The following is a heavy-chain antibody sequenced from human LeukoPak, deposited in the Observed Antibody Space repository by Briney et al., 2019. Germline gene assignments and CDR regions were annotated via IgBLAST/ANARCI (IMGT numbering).Heavy chain of an antibody. D-gene: IGHD6-13*01. CDR3: AKADNSSWPFFDY. CDR2: ISGRGGTT. Sequence: GGSLRLSCAASGFTFSSYALNWVRQAPGKGLEWVSTISGRGGTTYYAVSVKGRFTISRDNYKNTLYLQMNSLRAEDTAIYYCAKADNSSWPFFDYWGQGTLVTVSS. V-gene: IGHV3-23*01. CDR1: GFTFSSYA. J-gene: IGHJ4*02.